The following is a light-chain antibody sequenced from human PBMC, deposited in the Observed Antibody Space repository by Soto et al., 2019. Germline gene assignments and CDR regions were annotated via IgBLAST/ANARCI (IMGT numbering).Light chain of an antibody. CDR1: QSISTY. CDR3: QQSYSAPHT. CDR2: AAS. J-gene: IGKJ2*01. Sequence: DIQVTQSPSSLSASVGDRVTITCRASQSISTYLNWYQQKPGKAPKLLIYAASGLETGVPSRFSRSRGRGSGTDFPLTISSLQPEDFATYYCQQSYSAPHTFGQGTKLQIK. V-gene: IGKV1-39*01.